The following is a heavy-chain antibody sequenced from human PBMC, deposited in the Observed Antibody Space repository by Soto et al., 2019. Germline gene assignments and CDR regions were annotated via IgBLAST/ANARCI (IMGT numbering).Heavy chain of an antibody. J-gene: IGHJ4*02. CDR1: GFNFNRFT. D-gene: IGHD2-21*02. CDR3: AKERDCGGVCFYFDF. Sequence: EVQLVESGGLVVPPGGSLRLSCAASGFNFNRFTMHWLRQTPERGLEWVSYIRSDSGDIKYADYVRGRFTISRDNSENSVYLHLNSLRTEDTALYYCAKERDCGGVCFYFDFWGQGTLVTVSS. CDR2: IRSDSGDI. V-gene: IGHV3-43*01.